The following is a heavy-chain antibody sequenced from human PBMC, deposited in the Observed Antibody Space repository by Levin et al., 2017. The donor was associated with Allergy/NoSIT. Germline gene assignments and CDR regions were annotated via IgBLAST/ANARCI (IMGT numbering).Heavy chain of an antibody. CDR1: RFTFRTFD. Sequence: PGGSLRLSCAASRFTFRTFDMHWVRQAPGKGLEWVAVISYDGSNQYYADSVKGRFTVSRDNSKDTLYLQMNSLSTEDTGVYYCARGRSGDYYFDLWGQGILVSVSS. V-gene: IGHV3-30-3*01. D-gene: IGHD7-27*01. CDR2: ISYDGSNQ. CDR3: ARGRSGDYYFDL. J-gene: IGHJ4*02.